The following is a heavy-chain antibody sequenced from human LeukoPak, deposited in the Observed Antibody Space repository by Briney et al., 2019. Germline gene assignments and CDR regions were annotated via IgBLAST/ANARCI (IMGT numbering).Heavy chain of an antibody. D-gene: IGHD2-21*01. Sequence: SETLSHTCTVSRDSVSNGNYYWNWIRQHPAKGLEWLAFIQSSGTTRYNPSLKSRLIVSLDTSKNQFSLKLTAVTAADTAVYYCAGGGDSRKAGYWGRGTLITVSS. CDR1: RDSVSNGNYY. V-gene: IGHV4-31*03. CDR3: AGGGDSRKAGY. CDR2: IQSSGTT. J-gene: IGHJ4*02.